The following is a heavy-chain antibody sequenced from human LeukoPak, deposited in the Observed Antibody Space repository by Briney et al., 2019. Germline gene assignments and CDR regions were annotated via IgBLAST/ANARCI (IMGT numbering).Heavy chain of an antibody. Sequence: GASVKVSCKASAYTLTDYYMHWVRQAPGQGLEWMGWINPKSGSTKYAQKFQGRVTMSRDTSISTGYMELSSLRSDDTAVYYCARDEAASPLNSFDYWGQGTLVTVSS. CDR1: AYTLTDYY. CDR2: INPKSGST. D-gene: IGHD6-13*01. J-gene: IGHJ4*02. CDR3: ARDEAASPLNSFDY. V-gene: IGHV1-2*02.